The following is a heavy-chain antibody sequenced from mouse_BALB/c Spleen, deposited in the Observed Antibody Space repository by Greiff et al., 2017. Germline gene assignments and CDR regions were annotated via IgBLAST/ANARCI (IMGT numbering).Heavy chain of an antibody. D-gene: IGHD1-2*01. Sequence: QVQLKESGAELAKPGASVKMSCKASGYTFTSYWMNWVKQRPGQGLEWIGQIYPGDGDTNYNGKFKGKATLTADNSSSTAYMQLSSLTSEDSAVYFCARSHYYGSYAMDYWGQGTSVTVSA. CDR1: GYTFTSYW. CDR2: IYPGDGDT. J-gene: IGHJ4*01. CDR3: ARSHYYGSYAMDY. V-gene: IGHV1-80*01.